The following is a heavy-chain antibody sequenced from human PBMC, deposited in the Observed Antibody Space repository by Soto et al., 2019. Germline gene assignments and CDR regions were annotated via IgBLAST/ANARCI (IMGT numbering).Heavy chain of an antibody. CDR1: GCTVSSNY. V-gene: IGHV3-53*01. J-gene: IGHJ6*02. CDR2: IYSGGST. D-gene: IGHD6-13*01. Sequence: GALLRTCTASGCTVSSNYMSWVRQAPGKGLEWVSVIYSGGSTYYADSVKGRFTISRDNSKNTLYLQMNRLRAEDTAVYYCARKYSSSWFPDYYYGMDVWGQGTKVTVYS. CDR3: ARKYSSSWFPDYYYGMDV.